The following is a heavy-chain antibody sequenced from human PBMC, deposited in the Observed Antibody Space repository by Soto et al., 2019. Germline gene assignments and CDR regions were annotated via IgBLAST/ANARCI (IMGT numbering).Heavy chain of an antibody. CDR3: AGAARRQYYFDY. D-gene: IGHD6-6*01. CDR1: GGSISSSSYY. V-gene: IGHV4-39*01. CDR2: IYYSGST. J-gene: IGHJ4*02. Sequence: SETLSLTCTVSGGSISSSSYYWGWIRQPPGKGLEWIGSIYYSGSTYYNPSLKSRVTISVDTSKNQFSLKLSSVTAADTAVYYCAGAARRQYYFDYWGQGTLVTVSS.